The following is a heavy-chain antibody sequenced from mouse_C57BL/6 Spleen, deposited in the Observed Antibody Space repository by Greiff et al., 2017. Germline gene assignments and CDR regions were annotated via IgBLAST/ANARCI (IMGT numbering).Heavy chain of an antibody. CDR2: IYPGNSDT. V-gene: IGHV1-5*01. CDR1: GYTFTSYW. J-gene: IGHJ1*03. D-gene: IGHD1-1*01. CDR3: TRGGGYYGSSLYWYFDV. Sequence: VQLQQSGTVLARPGASVKMSCKTSGYTFTSYWMHWVKQRPGQGLEWIGAIYPGNSDTSYNQKFKGKAKLTAFTSASTAYMELSSLTNEDSAVYYCTRGGGYYGSSLYWYFDVWGTGTTVTVSS.